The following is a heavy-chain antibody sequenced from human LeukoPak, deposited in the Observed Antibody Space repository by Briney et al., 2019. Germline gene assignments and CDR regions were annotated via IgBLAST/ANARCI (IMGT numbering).Heavy chain of an antibody. CDR1: GFTFSSYV. D-gene: IGHD3-10*01. Sequence: GGSLRLSCVASGFTFSSYVMIWVRQAPGKGLEWVGRIKSKSDGGTTDYAAPVKGRFTISRDDSKNTLYLQMNSLKTEDTAVYYCTTEGEVVRGVSLDCWGQGTLVTVSS. V-gene: IGHV3-15*01. CDR3: TTEGEVVRGVSLDC. CDR2: IKSKSDGGTT. J-gene: IGHJ4*02.